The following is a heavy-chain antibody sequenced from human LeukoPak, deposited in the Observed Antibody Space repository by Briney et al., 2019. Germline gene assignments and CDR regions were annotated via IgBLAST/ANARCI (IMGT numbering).Heavy chain of an antibody. V-gene: IGHV3-30-3*01. CDR3: ARVPNYGSGSGFDP. CDR1: RFTFSSFA. J-gene: IGHJ5*02. CDR2: ISYDGSNK. D-gene: IGHD3-10*01. Sequence: PGGYVRLSCAAARFTFSSFAMQRDPHAPGKGLVGGIVISYDGSNKYYADSVKGRFTISRDNSKNTLYLQMNSLRAEDTAVYYCARVPNYGSGSGFDPWGQGTLVTVSS.